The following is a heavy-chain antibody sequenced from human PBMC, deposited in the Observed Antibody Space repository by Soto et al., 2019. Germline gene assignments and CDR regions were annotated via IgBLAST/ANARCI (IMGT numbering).Heavy chain of an antibody. D-gene: IGHD1-26*01. J-gene: IGHJ5*02. CDR3: ARMGLSPGTYWFDP. CDR2: IYYSGST. Sequence: QLQLQESGSGLVKPSQTLSLTCAVSGGSISSGGYSWSWIRQPPGKGLEWIGYIYYSGSTYYNPSPKSRVTISVDRSKNQFSLKLSSVTAADTAVYYCARMGLSPGTYWFDPWGQGTLVTVSS. CDR1: GGSISSGGYS. V-gene: IGHV4-30-2*01.